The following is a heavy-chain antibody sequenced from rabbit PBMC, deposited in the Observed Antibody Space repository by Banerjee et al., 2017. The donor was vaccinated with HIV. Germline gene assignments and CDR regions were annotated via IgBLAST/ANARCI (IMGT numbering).Heavy chain of an antibody. CDR1: GFSFSNKYV. CDR3: AGSFVDNANL. V-gene: IGHV1S45*01. D-gene: IGHD3-3*01. CDR2: IYGGGGST. J-gene: IGHJ4*01. Sequence: QEQLEESGGDLVKPEGSLTLTCTASGFSFSNKYVMCWVRQAPGKRPEWIACIYGGGGSTYYASWAKGRFTISKTSSTTVTLQMASLTAADTATYLCAGSFVDNANLWGPGTLVTV.